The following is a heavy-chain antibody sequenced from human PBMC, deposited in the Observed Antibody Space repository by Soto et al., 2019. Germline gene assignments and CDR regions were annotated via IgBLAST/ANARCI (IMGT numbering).Heavy chain of an antibody. CDR3: AKGGSSWLHSNWFDP. J-gene: IGHJ5*02. V-gene: IGHV3-23*01. D-gene: IGHD6-13*01. Sequence: EVQLLESGGGLVQPGGSLRLSCAASGVTFSSYAMSWVRQAPGKGLEWVSAISGSGGSTYYADSVTGRFTISRDNSKNTLYLQMNSLRAEDTAVYSCAKGGSSWLHSNWFDPWGPGTIVTVSS. CDR1: GVTFSSYA. CDR2: ISGSGGST.